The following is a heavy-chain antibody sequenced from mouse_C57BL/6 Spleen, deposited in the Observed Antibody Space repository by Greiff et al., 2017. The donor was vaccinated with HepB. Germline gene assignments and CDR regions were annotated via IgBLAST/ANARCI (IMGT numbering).Heavy chain of an antibody. Sequence: QVRLQQSGAELMKPGASVKLSCKATGYTFTGYWIEWVKQRPGHGLEWIGEILPGSGSTNYNEKFKGKATFTADTSSNTAYMQLSSLTTEDADIYYSARDDYDEGNYAMDYWGQGTSVTVSS. CDR2: ILPGSGST. CDR3: ARDDYDEGNYAMDY. D-gene: IGHD2-4*01. J-gene: IGHJ4*01. CDR1: GYTFTGYW. V-gene: IGHV1-9*01.